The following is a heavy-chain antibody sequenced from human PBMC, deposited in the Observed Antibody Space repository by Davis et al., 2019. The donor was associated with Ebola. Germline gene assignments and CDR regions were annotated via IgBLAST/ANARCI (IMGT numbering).Heavy chain of an antibody. CDR1: GFTFSTYT. Sequence: GGSLRLSCAASGFTFSTYTMTWVRQAPGKGLEWVSSISISSAFIYYADSVKGRFTVSRDNAKNSLSLQMNSLRAEDTAVYYCASGLDYWGQGSLVTVSS. CDR2: ISISSAFI. V-gene: IGHV3-21*01. J-gene: IGHJ4*02. CDR3: ASGLDY.